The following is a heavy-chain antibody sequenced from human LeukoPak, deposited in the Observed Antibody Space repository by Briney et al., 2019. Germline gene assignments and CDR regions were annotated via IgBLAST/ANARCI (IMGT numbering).Heavy chain of an antibody. V-gene: IGHV4-59*01. D-gene: IGHD3-3*01. CDR2: IYYSGST. CDR3: ARALFFYWFDP. CDR1: GGSISSYY. Sequence: PSETLSLTCTVSGGSISSYYWSWIRQPPGKGLEWIGYIYYSGSTNYNPSLKSRVTISVDTSKNQFSLKLSSVTAADTAVYYCARALFFYWFDPWGQGTLVTVSS. J-gene: IGHJ5*02.